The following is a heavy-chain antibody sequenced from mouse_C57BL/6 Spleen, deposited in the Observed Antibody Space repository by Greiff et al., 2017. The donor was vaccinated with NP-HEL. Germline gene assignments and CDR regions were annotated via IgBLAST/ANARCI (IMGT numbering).Heavy chain of an antibody. CDR1: GYTFTSYW. V-gene: IGHV1-50*01. J-gene: IGHJ2*01. CDR2: IDPSDSYT. D-gene: IGHD1-1*01. CDR3: ARYGSSEAY. Sequence: QVQLQQPGAELVKPGASVKLSCKASGYTFTSYWMQWVKQRPGQGLEWIGEIDPSDSYTNYNQKFKGKATLTVDTSSSTAYMQLSSLTSEDSAVYYCARYGSSEAYWGQGTTLTVSS.